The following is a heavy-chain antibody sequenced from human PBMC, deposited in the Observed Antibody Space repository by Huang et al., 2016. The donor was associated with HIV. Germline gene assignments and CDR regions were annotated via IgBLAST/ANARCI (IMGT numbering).Heavy chain of an antibody. CDR3: ARGSAGVLWFGEM. D-gene: IGHD3-10*01. V-gene: IGHV3-30*04. CDR1: GFTFSSYA. CDR2: ISKDGRNQ. Sequence: QERLVESGGGVVQPGRSLRLSCAASGFTFSSYAMHWVRQAPGKGLEWVAVISKDGRNQHYVDSVKGRFTISRDNSKKMLYLQMNSLRMGDTAVYYCARGSAGVLWFGEMWGQGTLVTVSS. J-gene: IGHJ4*02.